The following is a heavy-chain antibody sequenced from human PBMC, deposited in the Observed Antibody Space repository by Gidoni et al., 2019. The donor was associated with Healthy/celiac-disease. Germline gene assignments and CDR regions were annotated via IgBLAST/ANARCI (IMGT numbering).Heavy chain of an antibody. Sequence: QVQLQESGPGLVKPSETLSLTCTVSGGSVSSGSYYWSWIRQPPGKGLEWIGYIYYSGSTNYNPSLKSRVTISVDTSKNQFSLKLSSVTAADTAVYYCARDLGDQYCSSTSCYKRGAFDIWGQGTMVTVSS. CDR2: IYYSGST. CDR3: ARDLGDQYCSSTSCYKRGAFDI. CDR1: GGSVSSGSYY. J-gene: IGHJ3*02. D-gene: IGHD2-2*02. V-gene: IGHV4-61*01.